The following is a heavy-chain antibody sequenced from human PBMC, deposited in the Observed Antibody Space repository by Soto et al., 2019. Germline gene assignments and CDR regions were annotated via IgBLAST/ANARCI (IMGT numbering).Heavy chain of an antibody. CDR1: GGSISSGGYY. CDR2: IYYSGST. V-gene: IGHV4-31*03. CDR3: VRDRPGLLGSTDAFDI. Sequence: SETLSLTCTVSGGSISSGGYYWSWIRQHPGKGLEWIGYIYYSGSTYYNPSLKSRVTISVDTSKNQFSLKLSSVTAADTAVYYCVRDRPGLLGSTDAFDIWGQGTMVTVSS. D-gene: IGHD7-27*01. J-gene: IGHJ3*02.